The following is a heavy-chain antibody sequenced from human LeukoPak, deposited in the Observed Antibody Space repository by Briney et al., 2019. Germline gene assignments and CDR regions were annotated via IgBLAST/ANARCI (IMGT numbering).Heavy chain of an antibody. D-gene: IGHD3-16*01. CDR3: VKKGYGTRGWFDP. CDR1: GDSLSTMTW. CDR2: IYHSGTT. V-gene: IGHV4-4*02. J-gene: IGHJ5*02. Sequence: SGTLSLTCGVSGDSLSTMTWWNWVRQSPGKGLQWIGEIYHSGTTNYNPSLQSRITMSLDTSRNQFSLTLTSVTAADTAVYYCVKKGYGTRGWFDPWGPGIAVTVSS.